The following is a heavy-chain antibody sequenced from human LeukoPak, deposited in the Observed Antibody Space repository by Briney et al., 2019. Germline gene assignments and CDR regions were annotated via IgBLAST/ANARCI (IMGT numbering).Heavy chain of an antibody. CDR3: ASSETGGIAARPRIFDY. V-gene: IGHV4-34*01. CDR1: GGSITDYF. J-gene: IGHJ4*02. CDR2: INHSGST. D-gene: IGHD6-6*01. Sequence: PSETLSLTCALSGGSITDYFYNWVRQPPGKGLEWIGEINHSGSTNYNPSLKSRVTISVDTSKNQFSLKLSSVTAADTAVYYRASSETGGIAARPRIFDYWGQGTLVTVSS.